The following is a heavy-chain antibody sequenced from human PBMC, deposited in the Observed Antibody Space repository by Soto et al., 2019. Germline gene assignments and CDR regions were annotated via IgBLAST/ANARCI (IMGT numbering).Heavy chain of an antibody. CDR1: GYTFTNYA. CDR2: VNTYNGNP. CDR3: ARDSQYSTDWQRFDS. J-gene: IGHJ4*02. Sequence: QVQLVQSGVEVKKPGASVKVSCKASGYTFTNYAISWVRQAPGRGLEWMGWVNTYNGNPNYAQIFQGRVTMNTDTSTGTAYMELRSLTSDDSAVYYCARDSQYSTDWQRFDSWGQGTLVTVSS. V-gene: IGHV1-18*01. D-gene: IGHD6-6*01.